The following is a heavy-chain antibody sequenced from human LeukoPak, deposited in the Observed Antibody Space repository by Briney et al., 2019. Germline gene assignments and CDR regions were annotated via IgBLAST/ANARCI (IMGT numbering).Heavy chain of an antibody. V-gene: IGHV3-7*01. CDR1: GFTFSSYW. CDR3: ARDGTYSSGWYSQDY. J-gene: IGHJ4*02. D-gene: IGHD6-19*01. Sequence: PGGSLRLSCAASGFTFSSYWMSWVRQAPGKGLEWVANIKQDGSEKYYVDSVKGRFTISRDNAKNSLYLQMNSLRAEDTAVYYCARDGTYSSGWYSQDYWGQGTLVTVSS. CDR2: IKQDGSEK.